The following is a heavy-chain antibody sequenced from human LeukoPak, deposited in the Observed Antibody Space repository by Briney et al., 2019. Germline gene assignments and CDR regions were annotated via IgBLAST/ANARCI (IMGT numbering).Heavy chain of an antibody. CDR1: VDTFSSYA. J-gene: IGHJ4*02. Sequence: GASVKVSCKASVDTFSSYAISWVRQAPGQGLEWMGGIIPMFGTTNYAQKFQGRVTITADESTSTAYMELSSLRSEDTAVYYCARDTVASLDYWGQGTLVTVSS. CDR2: IIPMFGTT. CDR3: ARDTVASLDY. V-gene: IGHV1-69*13. D-gene: IGHD4-23*01.